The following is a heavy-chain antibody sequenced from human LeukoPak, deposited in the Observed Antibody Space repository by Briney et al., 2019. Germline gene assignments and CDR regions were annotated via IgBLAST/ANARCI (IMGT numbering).Heavy chain of an antibody. J-gene: IGHJ4*02. Sequence: GGSLRLSCAASGFTFSSYAMHWVRQAPGKGLEWVAVISYDGSNKYYADSVKGRFTISRDNSKNTLYLQMNSLRAEDTAVYYCARDSHCSSTSCYPRDWGQRTLVTVSS. V-gene: IGHV3-30*04. CDR2: ISYDGSNK. D-gene: IGHD2-2*01. CDR1: GFTFSSYA. CDR3: ARDSHCSSTSCYPRD.